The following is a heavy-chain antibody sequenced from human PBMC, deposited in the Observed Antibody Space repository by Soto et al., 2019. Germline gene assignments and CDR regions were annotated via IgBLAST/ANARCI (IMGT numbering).Heavy chain of an antibody. V-gene: IGHV5-10-1*01. CDR2: IDPSDSYT. Sequence: PGDSLKISCKGSGYSFTSYWISWVRQMPGKGLEWMGRIDPSDSYTNYSPSFQGHVTISADKSISTAYLQWSSLKASDTAMYYCASIPYYYGSGSYYNYYYSMDVWGQGTTVTVSS. J-gene: IGHJ6*02. CDR1: GYSFTSYW. D-gene: IGHD3-10*01. CDR3: ASIPYYYGSGSYYNYYYSMDV.